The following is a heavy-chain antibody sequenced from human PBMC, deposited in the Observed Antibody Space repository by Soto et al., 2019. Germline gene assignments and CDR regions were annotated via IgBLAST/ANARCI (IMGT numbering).Heavy chain of an antibody. J-gene: IGHJ4*02. CDR1: GGSVNSPNW. D-gene: IGHD6-19*01. Sequence: QVQLQQSGPGLVEPSGTLSLTCAVSGGSVNSPNWWNWVRQPPETGLEWIGEMHHSGSSNYNPSLKTRLTISVDKSNNELSMNLTSVTAADTAIYYFGRANSSGSPIDSWGQGILVTVSS. CDR3: GRANSSGSPIDS. CDR2: MHHSGSS. V-gene: IGHV4-4*02.